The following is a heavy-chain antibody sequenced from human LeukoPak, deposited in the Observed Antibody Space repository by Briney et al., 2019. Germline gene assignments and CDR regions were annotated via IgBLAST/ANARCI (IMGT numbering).Heavy chain of an antibody. Sequence: SQTLSLTCTVSGGSISSGDYYWSWIRQPPGKGLEWIGYIYYSGSTYYNPSLKSRVTISVDTSKNQFSLKLSSVTAADTAVYYCAREEVRRKDAFDIWGQGTMVTVSS. V-gene: IGHV4-30-4*01. D-gene: IGHD3-10*01. CDR1: GGSISSGDYY. CDR3: AREEVRRKDAFDI. CDR2: IYYSGST. J-gene: IGHJ3*02.